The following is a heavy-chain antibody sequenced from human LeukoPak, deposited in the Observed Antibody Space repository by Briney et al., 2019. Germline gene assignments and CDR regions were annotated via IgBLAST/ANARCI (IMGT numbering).Heavy chain of an antibody. V-gene: IGHV3-43*01. J-gene: IGHJ4*02. CDR2: LSWDGGTT. CDR1: GFTFNDYT. Sequence: GGSLRLSCAASGFTFNDYTMHWVRQVPGEGLEWVSLLSWDGGTTYYAESVKGGFTIYRDNCKNTLSLQMNSLSTEDTAVYYCAREETLRRIDYWGQGTLVTVSS. CDR3: AREETLRRIDY. D-gene: IGHD2/OR15-2a*01.